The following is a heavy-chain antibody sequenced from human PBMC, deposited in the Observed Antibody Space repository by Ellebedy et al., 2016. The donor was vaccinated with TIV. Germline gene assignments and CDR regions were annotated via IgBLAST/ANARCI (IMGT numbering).Heavy chain of an antibody. CDR1: GDSTSSSNFY. CDR3: ATDRDRRWFYF. Sequence: SETLSLXCSVSGDSTSSSNFYWGWVRQPPGKGLEWIGSMSSSRSTYYNPSLKSRVTMSVDTPQFSLKLTSVTAADTAVYYCATDRDRRWFYFWGQGTLVTVSS. V-gene: IGHV4-39*07. CDR2: MSSSRST. J-gene: IGHJ5*01.